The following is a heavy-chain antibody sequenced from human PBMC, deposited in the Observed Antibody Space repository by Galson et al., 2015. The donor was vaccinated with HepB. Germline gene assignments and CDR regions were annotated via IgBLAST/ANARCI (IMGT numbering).Heavy chain of an antibody. J-gene: IGHJ4*01. CDR1: GYSFTSYW. CDR3: ASPLDAAGTAPFDS. V-gene: IGHV5-51*03. CDR2: IYPGDSET. D-gene: IGHD6-13*01. Sequence: QSGAEVKKPGESLKISCKGSGYSFTSYWIGWVRQMPGKGLEWMGIIYPGDSETRYGRSFQGQVTISADKSISTAYLQWSSLKASAPATYSCASPLDAAGTAPFDSSGHGTLVTASS.